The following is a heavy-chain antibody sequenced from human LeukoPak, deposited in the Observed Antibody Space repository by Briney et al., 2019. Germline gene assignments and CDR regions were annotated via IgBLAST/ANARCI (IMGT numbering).Heavy chain of an antibody. Sequence: PGGSLRLSCAASGFISSDVWLSWVRQAPGKGLEWVANIKEDGSQNYYVDSADGRFTISRDTARNTLHLEIKSLRAEDTAMYYCAIEGSGRSLDPWGQGTLVTVAS. V-gene: IGHV3-7*01. CDR3: AIEGSGRSLDP. CDR2: IKEDGSQN. D-gene: IGHD3-3*01. CDR1: GFISSDVW. J-gene: IGHJ5*02.